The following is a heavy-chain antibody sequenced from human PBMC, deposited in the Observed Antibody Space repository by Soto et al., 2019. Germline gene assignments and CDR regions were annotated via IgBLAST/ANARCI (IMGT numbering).Heavy chain of an antibody. J-gene: IGHJ4*02. CDR2: IYHSGST. V-gene: IGHV4-30-2*01. D-gene: IGHD6-13*01. Sequence: WVRQMAGKGLEWIGYIYHSGSTYYNPSLKSRVTISVDRSKNQFSLKLSSVTAADTAVYYCARAGGQPSPRLFDYWGQGTLVTVSS. CDR3: ARAGGQPSPRLFDY.